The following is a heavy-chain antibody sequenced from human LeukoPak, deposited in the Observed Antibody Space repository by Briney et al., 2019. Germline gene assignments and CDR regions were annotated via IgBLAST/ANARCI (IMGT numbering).Heavy chain of an antibody. V-gene: IGHV4-39*07. CDR3: ARGDYYGSGSHFDY. J-gene: IGHJ4*02. D-gene: IGHD3-10*01. CDR1: GDSIRSRSYY. CDR2: IYHSGST. Sequence: SETLSLTCTVSGDSIRSRSYYWAWIRQPPGKGLEWIGSIYHSGSTYYNPSLKSRVTISVDTSKNQFSLKLSSVTAADTAVYYCARGDYYGSGSHFDYWGQGTLVTVSS.